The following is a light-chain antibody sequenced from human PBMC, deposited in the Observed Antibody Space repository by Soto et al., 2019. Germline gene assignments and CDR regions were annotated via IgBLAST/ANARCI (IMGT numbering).Light chain of an antibody. V-gene: IGKV3-20*01. J-gene: IGKJ1*01. CDR1: QSVSSSY. CDR3: QQYGSSCT. Sequence: EIVLTQSPGTLSLSPGERATLSCRASQSVSSSYLAWYQQKPGQAPRLLIYGASSRATGIPDRFSGSGSGTDFTLNICSLEPEDFAVYYCQQYGSSCTVGQRTTVDIX. CDR2: GAS.